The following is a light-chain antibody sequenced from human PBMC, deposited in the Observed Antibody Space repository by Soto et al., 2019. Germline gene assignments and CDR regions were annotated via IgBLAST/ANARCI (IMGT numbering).Light chain of an antibody. V-gene: IGKV1-5*01. J-gene: IGKJ5*01. Sequence: DIQMTQSPSTLSASVGDRVTITCRASQSISSWLAWYQQKPGKAPKLLIYDVSTLESGVPSRFSGSGSGTDFTLTISSLQPEDFATYYCQQANSFPITFGQGTRREIK. CDR1: QSISSW. CDR2: DVS. CDR3: QQANSFPIT.